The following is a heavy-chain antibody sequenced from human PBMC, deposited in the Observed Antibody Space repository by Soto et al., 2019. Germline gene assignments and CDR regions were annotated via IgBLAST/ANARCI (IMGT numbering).Heavy chain of an antibody. CDR1: GFTFGDYW. V-gene: IGHV3-74*03. CDR3: ATAEVDY. Sequence: LRLSCAASGFTFGDYWMHWVRQPPGKGPEWVSRMTGDGRTTQYADSVKGRFTASRDNAKSTLYLQMNSLRAEDTAVYYCATAEVDYWGPGTLVTV. CDR2: MTGDGRTT. J-gene: IGHJ4*02.